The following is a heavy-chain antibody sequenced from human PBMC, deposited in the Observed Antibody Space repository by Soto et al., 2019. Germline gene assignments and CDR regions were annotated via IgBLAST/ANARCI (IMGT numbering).Heavy chain of an antibody. D-gene: IGHD2-15*01. CDR1: GGSISSSSYY. CDR3: ARQGGVVVVDY. V-gene: IGHV4-39*01. J-gene: IGHJ4*02. CDR2: IYYSGST. Sequence: SETLSLTCTVSGGSISSSSYYWGWIRQPPGKGLEWIGSIYYSGSTYYNPSLKSRVTISVDTSKNQFSLKLSSVTAADTAVYYCARQGGVVVVDYWGQGTLVTVSS.